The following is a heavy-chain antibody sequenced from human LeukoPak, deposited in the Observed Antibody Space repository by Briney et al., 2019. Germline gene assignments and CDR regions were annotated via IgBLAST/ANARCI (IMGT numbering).Heavy chain of an antibody. CDR1: GGSISSGGYY. V-gene: IGHV4-31*03. Sequence: SQTLSLICTVSGGSISSGGYYWSWIRQHPGKGPEWIGNTHYSGGTYGNPSLKSRATMSVDTSKNQFSLRLTSVTAADTAVYYCARDQGGYGSFDNWGQRALVTVSS. J-gene: IGHJ4*02. D-gene: IGHD5-12*01. CDR3: ARDQGGYGSFDN. CDR2: THYSGGT.